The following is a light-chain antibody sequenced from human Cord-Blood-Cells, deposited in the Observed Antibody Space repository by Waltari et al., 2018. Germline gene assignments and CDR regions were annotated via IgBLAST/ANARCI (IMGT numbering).Light chain of an antibody. CDR3: QQLNSYPLT. CDR1: QGISSY. Sequence: IQLTQSPSSLSASVGARVTITCRASQGISSYLAWYQQQPGKAPKLLIYAASTLQSGVPSRFSGSGSGTDFTLTISSLQPEDFATYYCQQLNSYPLTFGGGTKVEIK. CDR2: AAS. J-gene: IGKJ4*01. V-gene: IGKV1-9*01.